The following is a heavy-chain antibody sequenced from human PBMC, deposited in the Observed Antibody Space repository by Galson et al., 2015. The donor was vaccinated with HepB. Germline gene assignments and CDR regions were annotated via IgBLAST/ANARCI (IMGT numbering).Heavy chain of an antibody. CDR3: AKDQDYSKGEEGYNYYGMDV. V-gene: IGHV3-23*01. CDR1: GFTFRNYA. Sequence: SLRLSCAASGFTFRNYAMSWVRQAPGKGLEWVSIISVSGGRIDYADSVRGRFTISRDNSKNTLYVQMTSLRDEDTAVYYCAKDQDYSKGEEGYNYYGMDVWGQGTTVTISS. J-gene: IGHJ6*02. D-gene: IGHD4-11*01. CDR2: ISVSGGRI.